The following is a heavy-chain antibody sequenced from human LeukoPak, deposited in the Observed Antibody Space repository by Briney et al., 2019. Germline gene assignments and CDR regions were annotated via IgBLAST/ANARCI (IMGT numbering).Heavy chain of an antibody. CDR2: IYYSGST. D-gene: IGHD3-16*01. J-gene: IGHJ4*02. V-gene: IGHV4-59*01. CDR3: ARANYGAFDY. CDR1: GGSISSYY. Sequence: PSETLSLTCTVSGGSISSYYWSWIRQPPGKGLEWIGYIYYSGSTNYNPSLKSRVTISVDMSKNQFSLKLSSVTAADTAVYYCARANYGAFDYWGQGTLVTVSS.